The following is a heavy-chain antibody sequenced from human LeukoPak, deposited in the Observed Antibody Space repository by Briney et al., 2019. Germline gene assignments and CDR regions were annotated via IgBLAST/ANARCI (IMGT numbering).Heavy chain of an antibody. CDR3: AKGGSRSSGWYLFDY. J-gene: IGHJ4*02. CDR2: ISGSGGST. D-gene: IGHD6-19*01. V-gene: IGHV3-23*01. Sequence: GGSLRLSCAASRFTFSNYWMSWVRQAPGKGLEWVSAISGSGGSTYYADSVKGRFTISRDNSKNTLYLQMNSLRAEDTAVYYCAKGGSRSSGWYLFDYWGQGTLVTVSS. CDR1: RFTFSNYW.